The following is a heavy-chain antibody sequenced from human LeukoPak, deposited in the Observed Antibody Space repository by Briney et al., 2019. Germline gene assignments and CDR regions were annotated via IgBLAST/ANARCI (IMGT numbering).Heavy chain of an antibody. CDR1: GYTLTELS. V-gene: IGHV1-24*01. J-gene: IGHJ4*02. CDR3: ARDFFPRTESPIKRYCSGGSCYSGRIKNDY. D-gene: IGHD2-15*01. CDR2: FDPEDGET. Sequence: GASVKVSCKVSGYTLTELSMHWVRQAPGKGLEWMGGFDPEDGETIYAQKFQGRVTMTEDTSTDTAYMELSRLRSDDTAVYYCARDFFPRTESPIKRYCSGGSCYSGRIKNDYWGQGTLVTVSS.